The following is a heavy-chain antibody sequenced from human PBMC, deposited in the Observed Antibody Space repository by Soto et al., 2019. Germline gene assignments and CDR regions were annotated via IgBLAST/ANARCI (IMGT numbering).Heavy chain of an antibody. CDR3: AVVLATIGYFRFFDP. CDR2: IYYSGST. Sequence: PTETLSLTCTVSGGSISSGDYYWSWIRQPPGKGLEWIGYIYYSGSTYYNPSLKSRVTISVDTSKNQFSLKLSSVTAADTAVYYCAVVLATIGYFRFFDPWGQGILGTVSS. J-gene: IGHJ5*02. V-gene: IGHV4-30-4*01. D-gene: IGHD2-2*02. CDR1: GGSISSGDYY.